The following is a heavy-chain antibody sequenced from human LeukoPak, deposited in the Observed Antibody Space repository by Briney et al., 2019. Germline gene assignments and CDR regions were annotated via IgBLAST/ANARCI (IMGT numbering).Heavy chain of an antibody. J-gene: IGHJ4*02. CDR1: GSRFTSYW. CDR3: ARQDYRRGYSYEQIDY. V-gene: IGHV5-10-1*01. CDR2: IDPSDSYT. Sequence: GESLKISCQGSGSRFTSYWITWVPQVPGQGLEWRGRIDPSDSYTNYNPSFHGHVTITADKSISTAYQQWSSLEASAAAMYYCARQDYRRGYSYEQIDYWGQGTLVTVSS. D-gene: IGHD5-18*01.